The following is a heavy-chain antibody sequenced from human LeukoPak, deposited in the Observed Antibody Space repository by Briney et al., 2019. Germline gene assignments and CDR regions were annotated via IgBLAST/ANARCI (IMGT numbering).Heavy chain of an antibody. J-gene: IGHJ4*02. CDR2: IHEHGNEK. V-gene: IGHV3-7*01. Sequence: PGGSLRLSCAASGFTFCNYWMSWVRQAPGKGLEWVASIHEHGNEKYFVDSVRGRFTISRDNAKNSLYLQMSSLRAEDTAVYYCATLNGPLFEYWGQGTLVTVSS. D-gene: IGHD2-8*01. CDR3: ATLNGPLFEY. CDR1: GFTFCNYW.